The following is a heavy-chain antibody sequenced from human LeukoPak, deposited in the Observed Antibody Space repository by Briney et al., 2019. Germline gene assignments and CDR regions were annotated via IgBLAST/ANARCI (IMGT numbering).Heavy chain of an antibody. D-gene: IGHD3-22*01. J-gene: IGHJ6*03. V-gene: IGHV3-23*01. CDR2: LSGSGGTT. Sequence: PGGSLRLSCAASGFIFSSYSMSWVRQAPGKGLEWVSTLSGSGGTTFYVDSLKGRFTISRDNSKNTLYLQMNSLRAEDTAVYYCAKHYYDSSGYYYYYMDVWGKGTTVTVSS. CDR1: GFIFSSYS. CDR3: AKHYYDSSGYYYYYMDV.